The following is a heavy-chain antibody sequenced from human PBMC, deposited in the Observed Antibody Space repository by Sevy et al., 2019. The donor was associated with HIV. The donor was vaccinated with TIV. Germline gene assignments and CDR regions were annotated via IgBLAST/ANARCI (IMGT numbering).Heavy chain of an antibody. Sequence: SETLSLTCTVSSGSINSDHWNWIRQPPGKGLEWIGYVYYIGGTNYNPSLKNRVTISVDRTKNQFSLKLTSVTAVDTAVYYCARRNDFAIWGQGTMVTVSS. CDR3: ARRNDFAI. CDR2: VYYIGGT. CDR1: SGSINSDH. V-gene: IGHV4-59*08. J-gene: IGHJ3*02.